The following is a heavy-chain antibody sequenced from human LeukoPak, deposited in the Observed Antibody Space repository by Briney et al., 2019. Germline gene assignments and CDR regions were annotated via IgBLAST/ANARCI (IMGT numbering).Heavy chain of an antibody. CDR2: INPNSGGT. J-gene: IGHJ4*02. CDR3: ARELPERILGYCSGGSCYPDY. CDR1: GYTFTGYY. Sequence: ASVKVSCKASGYTFTGYYMHWVRRAPGQGLEWMGWINPNSGGTNYAQKFQGRVTMTRDTSISTAYMELSRLRSDDTAVYYCARELPERILGYCSGGSCYPDYWGQGTLVTVSS. V-gene: IGHV1-2*02. D-gene: IGHD2-15*01.